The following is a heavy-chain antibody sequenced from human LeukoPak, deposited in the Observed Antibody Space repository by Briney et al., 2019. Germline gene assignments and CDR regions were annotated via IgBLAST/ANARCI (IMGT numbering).Heavy chain of an antibody. CDR3: ARIPPSHLNYFDY. Sequence: SETLSLTCSVSGGSVSNNYWNWIRQPPGKGLEWIGYIYYRGSTNYNPSLKGRVTISLDTSANQLSLKLNSVTAADTAVYYCARIPPSHLNYFDYWGQGILVTVSS. CDR2: IYYRGST. D-gene: IGHD3-3*02. V-gene: IGHV4-59*02. J-gene: IGHJ4*02. CDR1: GGSVSNNY.